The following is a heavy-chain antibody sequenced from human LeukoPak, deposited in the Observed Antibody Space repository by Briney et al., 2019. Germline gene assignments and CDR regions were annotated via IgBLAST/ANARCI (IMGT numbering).Heavy chain of an antibody. J-gene: IGHJ4*02. Sequence: GGSLRLSCVASGFTLSTHAMNWVRQAPGKGLECVSTISGSGSSTYYADSVKGRFTISRDSSKNTLYLQMNSLRAEDTAVYYCAKGREAYSGSYTPFDYWGQGTLVTVSS. V-gene: IGHV3-23*01. CDR1: GFTLSTHA. D-gene: IGHD1-26*01. CDR2: ISGSGSST. CDR3: AKGREAYSGSYTPFDY.